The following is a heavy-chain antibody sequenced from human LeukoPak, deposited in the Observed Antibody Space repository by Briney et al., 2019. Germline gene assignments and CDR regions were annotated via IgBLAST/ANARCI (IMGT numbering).Heavy chain of an antibody. CDR1: GGTFSSYA. D-gene: IGHD3-3*01. Sequence: SVKVSCKASGGTFSSYAISWVRQAPGQGLEWMGGIIPIFGAPNYAQKFQGRVTITADESTSTAYMELSSLRSEDTAVYYCARCYDLWSGYYRWLDPWGQGTLVTVSS. CDR2: IIPIFGAP. J-gene: IGHJ5*02. CDR3: ARCYDLWSGYYRWLDP. V-gene: IGHV1-69*13.